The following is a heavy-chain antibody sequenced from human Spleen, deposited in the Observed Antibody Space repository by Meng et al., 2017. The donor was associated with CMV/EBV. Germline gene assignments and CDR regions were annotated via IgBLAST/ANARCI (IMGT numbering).Heavy chain of an antibody. CDR3: AVYCGGDCYSGFYYYGMDV. J-gene: IGHJ6*02. CDR1: GGSVSSGTYY. D-gene: IGHD2-21*01. V-gene: IGHV4-61*01. Sequence: SETLSLTCTVSGGSVSSGTYYWIWIRQPPGKGLEWIGYIYYSGSTNYNPSLKSRVAISVDTSKNRISLKLSSVTAADTAVYYCAVYCGGDCYSGFYYYGMDVWGQGTTVTVSS. CDR2: IYYSGST.